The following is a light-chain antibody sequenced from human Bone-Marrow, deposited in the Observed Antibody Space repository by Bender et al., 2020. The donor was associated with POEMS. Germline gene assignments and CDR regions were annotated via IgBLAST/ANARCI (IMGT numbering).Light chain of an antibody. J-gene: IGLJ2*01. V-gene: IGLV2-14*01. CDR1: DNDLGDYHY. Sequence: QSPLTQPASVSGSPGQSITISCTGVDNDLGDYHYVSWYQHHPGQAPKLVISEVSDRPSGVSNRFSGSKSGGTASLTISGLQAEDEADYYCSSYSSTGTLLVFGGGTKLTVL. CDR3: SSYSSTGTLLV. CDR2: EVS.